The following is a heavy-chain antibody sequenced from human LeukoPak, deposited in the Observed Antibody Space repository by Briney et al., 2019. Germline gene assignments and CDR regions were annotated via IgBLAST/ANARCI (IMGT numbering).Heavy chain of an antibody. D-gene: IGHD5-12*01. CDR1: GFTFSSYW. CDR3: ARAYSGYDYYFDY. CDR2: IKQDGSEK. Sequence: GGSLRLSCAASGFTFSSYWMSWVRQAPGKGLEWVANIKQDGSEKYYVDSVKGRFTISRDNAKNSLYLQMNSLRAEGTAVYYCARAYSGYDYYFDYWGQGTLVTVSS. J-gene: IGHJ4*02. V-gene: IGHV3-7*04.